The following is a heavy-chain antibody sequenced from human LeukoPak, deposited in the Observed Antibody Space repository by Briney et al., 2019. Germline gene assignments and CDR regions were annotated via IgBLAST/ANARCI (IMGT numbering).Heavy chain of an antibody. D-gene: IGHD1-1*01. CDR3: ARLSVGTTIFFDH. V-gene: IGHV4-39*01. Sequence: SQTLSLTCTVSGGSISSGTYYWGWIRQPPGKGLEWIGTIYYSGSTYYNPSLKSRVTISVDTSKNQFSLKLSSVSAADTALYYCARLSVGTTIFFDHWGQGTLVTVSS. CDR2: IYYSGST. J-gene: IGHJ4*02. CDR1: GGSISSGTYY.